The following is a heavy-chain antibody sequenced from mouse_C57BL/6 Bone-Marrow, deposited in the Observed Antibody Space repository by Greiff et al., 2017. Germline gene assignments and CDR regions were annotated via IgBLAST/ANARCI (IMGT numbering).Heavy chain of an antibody. J-gene: IGHJ4*01. CDR3: ARSYYSNYVAMDY. CDR2: IHPNSGST. D-gene: IGHD2-5*01. V-gene: IGHV1-64*01. CDR1: GYTFTSYW. Sequence: LQQPGAELVKPGASVKLSCKASGYTFTSYWMHWVKQRPGQGLEWIGMIHPNSGSTNYNEKFKSKATLTVDKSSSTAYMQLSSLTSEDSAVYYCARSYYSNYVAMDYWGQGTSVTVSS.